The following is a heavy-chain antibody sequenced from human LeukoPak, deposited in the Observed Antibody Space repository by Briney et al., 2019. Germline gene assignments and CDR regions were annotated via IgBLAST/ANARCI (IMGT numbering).Heavy chain of an antibody. CDR3: ARRGTMIVVVGHYYFDY. J-gene: IGHJ4*02. CDR2: IKQDGREK. CDR1: GFTFSSYW. Sequence: GGSLRLSCAASGFTFSSYWMSWVRQAPGKGLEWVANIKQDGREKYYVDSVKGRFTISRDNAKNSLYLQMNSLRAEDTAVYYCARRGTMIVVVGHYYFDYWGQGTLVTVSS. V-gene: IGHV3-7*01. D-gene: IGHD3-22*01.